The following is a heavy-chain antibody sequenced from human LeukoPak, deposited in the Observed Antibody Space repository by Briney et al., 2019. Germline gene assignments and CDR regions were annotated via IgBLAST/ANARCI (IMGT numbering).Heavy chain of an antibody. CDR1: GFTFSDYY. V-gene: IGHV3-43*01. CDR3: AKDRHAYSGTSGLDY. CDR2: ISWDGGTT. J-gene: IGHJ4*02. Sequence: PGGSLRLSCAASGFTFSDYYMSWIRQAPGKGLEWVCLISWDGGTTSYADSVKGRFTISRDNSNNSLYLQMNSLTSEDTAFYYCAKDRHAYSGTSGLDYWGQGTLVIVSS. D-gene: IGHD5-12*01.